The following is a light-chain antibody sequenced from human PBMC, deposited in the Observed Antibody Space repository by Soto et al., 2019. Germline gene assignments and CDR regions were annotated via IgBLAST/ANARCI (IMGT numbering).Light chain of an antibody. Sequence: QSVLTQPASVSGSPGQSITLSCTGTSSDVGDYNYVSWYQQHPGKAPKLMIYDVRKRPSGVSNRFSGSKSGNTASLTSSGIPAEDEADYYCSSYTSSSTFYGFGTGTKLTVL. J-gene: IGLJ1*01. CDR3: SSYTSSSTFYG. CDR2: DVR. CDR1: SSDVGDYNY. V-gene: IGLV2-14*01.